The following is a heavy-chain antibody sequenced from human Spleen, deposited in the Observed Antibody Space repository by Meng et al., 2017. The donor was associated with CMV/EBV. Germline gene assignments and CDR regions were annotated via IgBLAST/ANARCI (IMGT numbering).Heavy chain of an antibody. CDR2: ISYDGSHQ. V-gene: IGHV3-30*04. J-gene: IGHJ4*02. D-gene: IGHD3-16*01. CDR3: ARGRLTANLDY. CDR1: GFTFDNYA. Sequence: SCSVSGFTFDNYAMHWVRQAPGKGLDWVAVISYDGSHQSYAESAKGRFTISRDNSKNNVYLQMNSLRLEDTAVYYCARGRLTANLDYWGLGALVTVSS.